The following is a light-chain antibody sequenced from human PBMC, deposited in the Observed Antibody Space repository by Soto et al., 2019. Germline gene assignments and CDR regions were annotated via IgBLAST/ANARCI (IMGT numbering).Light chain of an antibody. CDR1: NIESRD. J-gene: IGLJ2*01. CDR2: SHR. CDR3: QVWDSSTVI. V-gene: IGLV3-9*01. Sequence: SYELTQPISVSVALGQTARITCGGDNIESRDVHWYQQKPGQAPVLVIYSHRNRPSGIPERFSGSNSENTATLTVSRAQAGDEADYYCQVWDSSTVIFGGGTKLTVL.